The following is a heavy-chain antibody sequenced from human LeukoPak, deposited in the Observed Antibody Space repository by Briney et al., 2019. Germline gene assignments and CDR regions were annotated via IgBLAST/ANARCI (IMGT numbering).Heavy chain of an antibody. V-gene: IGHV3-7*01. J-gene: IGHJ3*02. CDR3: ARDRDYHDDRTDYYYDAFDI. CDR1: GFTFSNYW. CDR2: VKQDESEK. Sequence: GGSLRLSCVGSGFTFSNYWMTWVRQAPGKGLEWVANVKQDESEKHYVDSVKGRFTISRGNAKSSLYLRMDSLRVEDTAVYYCARDRDYHDDRTDYYYDAFDIWGQGTTVTVSS. D-gene: IGHD3-22*01.